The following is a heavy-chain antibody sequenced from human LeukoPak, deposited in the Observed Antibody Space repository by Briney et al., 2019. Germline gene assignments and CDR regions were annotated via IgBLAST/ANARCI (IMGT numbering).Heavy chain of an antibody. V-gene: IGHV4-39*02. Sequence: PSETLSLTCAVSGDSISTSNSYWGWIRRPPGKGLEWVGSIYYSGNTYYNPSLKSRVTISVDTSKNQFSLKLTSVTAADTAVYYCARDHGSGWYSYLDDWGQGTLVTVSS. CDR2: IYYSGNT. CDR3: ARDHGSGWYSYLDD. D-gene: IGHD6-19*01. CDR1: GDSISTSNSY. J-gene: IGHJ4*02.